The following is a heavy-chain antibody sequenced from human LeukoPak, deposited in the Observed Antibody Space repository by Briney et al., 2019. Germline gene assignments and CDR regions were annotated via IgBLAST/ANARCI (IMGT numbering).Heavy chain of an antibody. CDR2: ISYDGSNK. J-gene: IGHJ3*02. Sequence: PGRSLRLSCAASGFTFSSYAMHWVRQAPGKGLEWVAVISYDGSNKYYADSVKGRFTISRDNYKNTLYLQMNSLRAEDTAVYYCARDPLRERRIDAFDIWGQGTMVTVSS. CDR1: GFTFSSYA. D-gene: IGHD1-26*01. V-gene: IGHV3-30-3*01. CDR3: ARDPLRERRIDAFDI.